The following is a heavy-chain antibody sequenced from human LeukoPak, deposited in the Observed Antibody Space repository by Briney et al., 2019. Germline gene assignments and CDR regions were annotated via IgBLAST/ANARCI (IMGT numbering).Heavy chain of an antibody. CDR3: AREGGFYRPLDY. D-gene: IGHD3-3*01. V-gene: IGHV4-4*02. CDR2: VHLDGRT. Sequence: SETLSLTCGVSGGSVTSTNWWTWVRQPPGKGLEWIGEVHLDGRTNYNPSLKSRLTMSVDLSENHVSLKLTSVTAADTAVYYCAREGGFYRPLDYAGQGTLVTVSP. CDR1: GGSVTSTNW. J-gene: IGHJ4*02.